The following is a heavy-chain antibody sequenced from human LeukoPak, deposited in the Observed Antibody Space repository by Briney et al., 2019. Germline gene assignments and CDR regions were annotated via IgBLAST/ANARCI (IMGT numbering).Heavy chain of an antibody. J-gene: IGHJ4*02. CDR2: INHSGST. CDR3: ARGPSEYYFDY. Sequence: PSETLSLTCAVYGGSFSGYYWSWIRQPPGKGLEWIGEINHSGSTNYNPSLKSRVTISVDTSKNQFSLKLSSVTAADTAVYYCARGPSEYYFDYWGQGTLVTVSS. CDR1: GGSFSGYY. V-gene: IGHV4-34*01.